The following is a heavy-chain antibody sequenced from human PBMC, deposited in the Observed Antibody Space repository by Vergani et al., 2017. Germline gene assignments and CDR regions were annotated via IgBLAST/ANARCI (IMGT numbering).Heavy chain of an antibody. J-gene: IGHJ6*03. Sequence: QVQLVESGGGVVQPGRSLRLSCAASGFTFSSYGMHWVRQAPGKGLEWVAVISNDGSNKYYADSVKGRVTISRDNSKNTLYLQMNSLRAEDTAVYYCWGRRVRGVPSKNYYYMDVWGKGTTVTVSS. CDR3: WGRRVRGVPSKNYYYMDV. CDR1: GFTFSSYG. CDR2: ISNDGSNK. V-gene: IGHV3-30*03. D-gene: IGHD3-10*01.